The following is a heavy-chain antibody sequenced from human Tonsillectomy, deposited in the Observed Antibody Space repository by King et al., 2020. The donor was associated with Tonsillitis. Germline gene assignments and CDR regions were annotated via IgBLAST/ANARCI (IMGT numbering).Heavy chain of an antibody. J-gene: IGHJ5*02. V-gene: IGHV3-23*04. CDR2: ISGSGGTT. CDR1: GFSFSSYA. CDR3: EKYSYDTPTELGYSGYDP. D-gene: IGHD5-12*01. Sequence: EVQLVESGGGLVQPGGSLRLSCAASGFSFSSYAMSWVRQAPGKGLEWVSAISGSGGTTHYADSVKGRFTISRDNSKNTLYLQMNSLRAEDTAVYYCEKYSYDTPTELGYSGYDPWGQGTLVTVSS.